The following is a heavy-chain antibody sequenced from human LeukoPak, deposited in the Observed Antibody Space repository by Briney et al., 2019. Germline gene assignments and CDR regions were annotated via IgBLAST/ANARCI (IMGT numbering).Heavy chain of an antibody. D-gene: IGHD6-19*01. CDR3: ARWYYSSGL. J-gene: IGHJ4*02. Sequence: PGGSLRLSCAASGFTFSDYEMNWVRQAPGKGLEWVSYISSRGSTIYYADSVKGRFTISRDNAKNSLYLQMNSLRAEDTAIYYCARWYYSSGLWGQGALVTVSS. CDR1: GFTFSDYE. CDR2: ISSRGSTI. V-gene: IGHV3-48*03.